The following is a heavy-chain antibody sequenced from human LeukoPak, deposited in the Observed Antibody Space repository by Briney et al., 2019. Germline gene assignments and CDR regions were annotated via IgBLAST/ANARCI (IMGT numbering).Heavy chain of an antibody. CDR3: ARVNINNWHSCDY. V-gene: IGHV4-59*01. D-gene: IGHD1-1*01. Sequence: PSETLSLTCVVSGGSISSYYWSWIRQPPGKGLEWIGCIYNSGTTNYNPSLRSRVTISVDTSKNQFSLKLTSVTAADTAVYYCARVNINNWHSCDYWGQGTLVTVSS. CDR1: GGSISSYY. J-gene: IGHJ4*02. CDR2: IYNSGTT.